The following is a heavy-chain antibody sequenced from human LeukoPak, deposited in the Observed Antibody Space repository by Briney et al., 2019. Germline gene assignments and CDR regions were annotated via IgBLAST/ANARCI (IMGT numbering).Heavy chain of an antibody. CDR1: GGSISSYY. D-gene: IGHD3-10*01. CDR2: IYYSGST. CDR3: ARHEIGYYYGSGSYYNPLDY. Sequence: SETLSLTCTVSGGSISSYYWSWIRQPPGKGLEWIGYIYYSGSTNYNPSLKSRVTISVDTSKNQFSLKLSSVTAADTAVYYCARHEIGYYYGSGSYYNPLDYWGQGTLVTVSS. J-gene: IGHJ4*02. V-gene: IGHV4-59*08.